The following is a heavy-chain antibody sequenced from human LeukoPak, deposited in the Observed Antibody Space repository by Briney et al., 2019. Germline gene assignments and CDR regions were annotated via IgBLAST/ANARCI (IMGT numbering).Heavy chain of an antibody. CDR3: AKRTHYYDSSGPHYYFDY. V-gene: IGHV3-23*01. Sequence: SGGSLRLSCAASGFTVSSNYMSWVRQAPGKGLEWVSAISGSGGSTYYADSVKGRFTISRDNSKNTLYLQMNSLRAEDTAVYYCAKRTHYYDSSGPHYYFDYWGQGTLVTVSS. J-gene: IGHJ4*02. CDR1: GFTVSSNY. D-gene: IGHD3-22*01. CDR2: ISGSGGST.